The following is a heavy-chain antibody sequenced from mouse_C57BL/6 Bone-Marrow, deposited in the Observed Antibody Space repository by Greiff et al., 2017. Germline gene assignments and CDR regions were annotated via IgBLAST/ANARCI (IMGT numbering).Heavy chain of an antibody. CDR1: GFTFSDYG. V-gene: IGHV5-17*01. CDR3: ARRAYSNEFAY. CDR2: ISRGSSTI. J-gene: IGHJ3*01. Sequence: EVQLLESGGGLVKPGGSLKLSCAASGFTFSDYGMHWVRQAPEKGLEWVAYISRGSSTIYYAATVKGRFTISRDNAKNTLFLQLTRLRSEDTAMXYCARRAYSNEFAYWGQGTLVTVSA. D-gene: IGHD2-5*01.